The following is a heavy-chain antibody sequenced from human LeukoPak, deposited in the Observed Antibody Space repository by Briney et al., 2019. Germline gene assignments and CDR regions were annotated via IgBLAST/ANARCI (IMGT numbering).Heavy chain of an antibody. J-gene: IGHJ4*02. D-gene: IGHD4-23*01. Sequence: SETLSLTCTVSGGSLSSSSYYWGWIRQPPGKGLEWIGSIYHSGSTYYNAPLKSRVTISVDTSKNQFSLKLSSVTAADTAVYYCARASFLVTSFDYWGQGTLVTVSS. V-gene: IGHV4-39*01. CDR1: GGSLSSSSYY. CDR2: IYHSGST. CDR3: ARASFLVTSFDY.